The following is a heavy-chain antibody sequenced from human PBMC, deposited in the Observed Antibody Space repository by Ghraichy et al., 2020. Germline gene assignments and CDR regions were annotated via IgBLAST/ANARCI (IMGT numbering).Heavy chain of an antibody. V-gene: IGHV3-21*01. D-gene: IGHD4-17*01. CDR1: GFTFSSYS. CDR3: ARTKKYDYGDLGDAFDI. CDR2: ISSSSSYI. J-gene: IGHJ3*02. Sequence: GGSLRLSCAASGFTFSSYSMNWVRQAPGKGLEWVSSISSSSSYIYYADSVKGRFTISRDNAKNSLYLQMNSLRAEDTAVYYCARTKKYDYGDLGDAFDIWGQGTMVTVSS.